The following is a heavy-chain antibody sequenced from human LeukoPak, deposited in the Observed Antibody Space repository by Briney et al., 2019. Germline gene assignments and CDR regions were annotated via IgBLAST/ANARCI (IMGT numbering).Heavy chain of an antibody. D-gene: IGHD6-13*01. CDR2: ISYDGSNK. CDR1: GFTFSSYA. CDR3: ARDMTLIAAAGPIDY. V-gene: IGHV3-30-3*01. Sequence: GRSLRLSCVASGFTFSSYAMHWVRQAPGKGLEWVAVISYDGSNKYYADSVKGRFTISRDNSKNTLYLQMNSLRAEDTAVYYCARDMTLIAAAGPIDYWGQGTLVTVSS. J-gene: IGHJ4*02.